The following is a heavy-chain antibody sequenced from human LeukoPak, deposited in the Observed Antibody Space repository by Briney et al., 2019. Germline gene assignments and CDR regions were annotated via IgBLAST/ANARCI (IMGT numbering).Heavy chain of an antibody. Sequence: GESLKISCKGSGYSFTSYWIGWVRQMPGKGLEWMGIIYPGDSDTRYSPSFQGQVTISADKSISTAYLQWSSLKASDTAMYYCARHYGRRSSTSCYQGEYNWFDPWGQGTLVTVSS. CDR2: IYPGDSDT. J-gene: IGHJ5*02. D-gene: IGHD2-2*01. CDR1: GYSFTSYW. V-gene: IGHV5-51*01. CDR3: ARHYGRRSSTSCYQGEYNWFDP.